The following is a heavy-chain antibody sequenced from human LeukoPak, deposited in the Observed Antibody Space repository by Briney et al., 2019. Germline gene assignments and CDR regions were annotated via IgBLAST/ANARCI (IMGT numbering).Heavy chain of an antibody. CDR1: GFTFSSYE. CDR2: ISSSGSTI. D-gene: IGHD3-10*01. J-gene: IGHJ4*02. Sequence: GGSLRLSCAASGFTFSSYEMNWVRQAPGKGLEWVSYISSSGSTIYYADSVKGRFTISRDNAKNPLYLQMNSLGAEDTAVYYCARDLYGSGSFDYWGQGTLVTVSS. CDR3: ARDLYGSGSFDY. V-gene: IGHV3-48*03.